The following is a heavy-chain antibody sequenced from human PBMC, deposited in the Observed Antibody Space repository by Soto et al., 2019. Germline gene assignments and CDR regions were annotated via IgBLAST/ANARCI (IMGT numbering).Heavy chain of an antibody. CDR3: ARAEVGSGYYLNWFDP. Sequence: PSQTLSLTCAISGDSVSSNSAAWNCIRQSPSRGLEWLGRTYYRSKWYNDYAVSVKSRITVNPDTSKNQFSLQLNSVTPEDTAVYYCARAEVGSGYYLNWFDPWGQGTLVTVSS. J-gene: IGHJ5*02. CDR2: TYYRSKWYN. CDR1: GDSVSSNSAA. V-gene: IGHV6-1*01. D-gene: IGHD3-22*01.